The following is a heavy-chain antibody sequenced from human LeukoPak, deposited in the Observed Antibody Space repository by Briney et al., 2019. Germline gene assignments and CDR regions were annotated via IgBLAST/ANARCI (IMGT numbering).Heavy chain of an antibody. CDR3: ASPYGSGNYGMDV. CDR2: ISSSGSTI. CDR1: GFTFSDYY. J-gene: IGHJ6*02. D-gene: IGHD3-10*01. V-gene: IGHV3-11*01. Sequence: GGSLRLSRAASGFTFSDYYMSWIRQAPGKGLEWVSYISSSGSTIYYADSVKGRFTISRDNAKNSLYLQMNSLRAEDTAVYYCASPYGSGNYGMDVWGQGTTVTVSS.